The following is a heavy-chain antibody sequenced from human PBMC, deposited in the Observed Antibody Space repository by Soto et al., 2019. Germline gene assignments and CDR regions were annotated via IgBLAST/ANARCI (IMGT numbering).Heavy chain of an antibody. CDR1: GFDLSLYG. J-gene: IGHJ4*02. Sequence: VQLVESGGGVAQPGRSLRLSCAASGFDLSLYGMHWVRQAQGRGLEGVAMIWYDGSGLYYAEFVKGRFTISRDNSRRMLYLQMSSLRDEDTAIYICARDIAVRRLDNWCEGTRVTVSS. V-gene: IGHV3-33*01. D-gene: IGHD2-15*01. CDR3: ARDIAVRRLDN. CDR2: IWYDGSGL.